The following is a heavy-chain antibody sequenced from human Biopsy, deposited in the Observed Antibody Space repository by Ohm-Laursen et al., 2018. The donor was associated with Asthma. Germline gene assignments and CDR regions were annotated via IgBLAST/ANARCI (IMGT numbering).Heavy chain of an antibody. J-gene: IGHJ6*02. CDR1: GGTFSNFA. CDR2: IMTVFGTT. Sequence: SVEVSCKSSGGTFSNFAISWVRQAPGQGLEWLGGIMTVFGTTNYAQKFQGRVTITADESTSTAYMEVTSLRSENTAIYYCARCQVGYSSGWSLLLKKIYYSGMDVWGQGTAVTVSS. V-gene: IGHV1-69*13. D-gene: IGHD6-19*01. CDR3: ARCQVGYSSGWSLLLKKIYYSGMDV.